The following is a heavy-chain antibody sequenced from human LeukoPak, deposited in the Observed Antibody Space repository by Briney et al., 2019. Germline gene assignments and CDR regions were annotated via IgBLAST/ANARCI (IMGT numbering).Heavy chain of an antibody. CDR3: ARDGSYYDSSGQDY. D-gene: IGHD3-22*01. V-gene: IGHV1-2*06. Sequence: ASVKVSCKVSGYTLTELSMHWVRQAPGQGLEWMGRINPNSGGTNYAQKFQGRVTMTRDTSMSTAYMELSRLRSDDTAVYYCARDGSYYDSSGQDYWGQGTLVTVSS. CDR2: INPNSGGT. CDR1: GYTLTELS. J-gene: IGHJ4*02.